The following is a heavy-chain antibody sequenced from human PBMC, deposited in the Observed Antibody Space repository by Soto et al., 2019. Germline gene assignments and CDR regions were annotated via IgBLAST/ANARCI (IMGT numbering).Heavy chain of an antibody. CDR2: IYYSGST. J-gene: IGHJ4*02. CDR1: GGSISSSSYY. D-gene: IGHD3-3*01. V-gene: IGHV4-61*01. CDR3: ARVARPFGVVIYFDY. Sequence: SETLSLTCTVSGGSISSSSYYWSWIRQPPGKGLEWIGYIYYSGSTNYNPSLKSRVTISVDTSKNQFSLKLSSVTAADTAVYYCARVARPFGVVIYFDYWGQGTLVTVSS.